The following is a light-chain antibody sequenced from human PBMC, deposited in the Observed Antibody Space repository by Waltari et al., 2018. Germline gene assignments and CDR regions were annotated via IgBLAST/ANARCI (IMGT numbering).Light chain of an antibody. CDR3: QQRGHWRT. V-gene: IGKV3-11*01. Sequence: EIVLTQSPATLSLSPGETATLSCRASQSVSSYLGWYQQKPGRTPRLLIYDASKRATGIPATFSGAGSGTEVSFIISSLEPEDFAVYYGQQRGHWRTFGGGTKVEIK. CDR2: DAS. J-gene: IGKJ4*01. CDR1: QSVSSY.